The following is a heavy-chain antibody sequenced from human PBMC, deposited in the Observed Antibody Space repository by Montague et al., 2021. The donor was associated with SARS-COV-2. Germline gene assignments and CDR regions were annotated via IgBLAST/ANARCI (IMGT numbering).Heavy chain of an antibody. CDR1: GYSISSGYY. V-gene: IGHV4-38-2*02. D-gene: IGHD2-2*01. J-gene: IGHJ4*02. Sequence: SETLSLTCTVSGYSISSGYYWCCILQPPGKGLEWIVSINHSGSTYYNPSLKSRVTISVDTSKNQFSLKLSSVTAADTAVYYCSRSQDCSTTIFHFDYWGQGTLVTVSS. CDR2: INHSGST. CDR3: SRSQDCSTTIFHFDY.